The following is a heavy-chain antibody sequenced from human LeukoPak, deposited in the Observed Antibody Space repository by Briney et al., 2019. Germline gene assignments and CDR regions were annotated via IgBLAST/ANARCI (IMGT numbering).Heavy chain of an antibody. Sequence: SETLSLTCNVSGVSISSSSYYWGWIRQPPGKGLEWIGEIHHSGSTNYNPSLKSRVTISVDKSKSQFSLKLSSVTAADTAVYYCARAVGDYGALPYYFDYWGQGTLVTVSS. CDR1: GVSISSSSYY. CDR3: ARAVGDYGALPYYFDY. CDR2: IHHSGST. D-gene: IGHD4-17*01. J-gene: IGHJ4*02. V-gene: IGHV4-39*07.